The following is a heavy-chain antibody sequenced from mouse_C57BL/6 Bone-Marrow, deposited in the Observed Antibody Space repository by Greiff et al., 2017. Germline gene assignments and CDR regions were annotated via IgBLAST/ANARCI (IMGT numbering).Heavy chain of an antibody. Sequence: QVQLQQSGPELVKPGASVKLSCKASGYTFTSYDINWVKQRPGQGLEWIGWIYPRDGSTKDNEKFKGKATLTVDTSSSTAYMELHSLTSADAAVYFCARVEFDGSSGDWYFDVWGTGTTVTVSS. D-gene: IGHD1-1*01. CDR3: ARVEFDGSSGDWYFDV. CDR1: GYTFTSYD. CDR2: IYPRDGST. J-gene: IGHJ1*03. V-gene: IGHV1-85*01.